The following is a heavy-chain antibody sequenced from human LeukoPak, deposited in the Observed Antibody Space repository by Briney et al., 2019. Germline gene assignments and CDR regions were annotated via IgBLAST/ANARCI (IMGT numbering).Heavy chain of an antibody. J-gene: IGHJ4*02. Sequence: PSETLSLTCTVSGGSISSYYWSWIRQPPGKGLEWIGYIYYSGSTNYNPSLKSRVTISVDTSKNQFSLKLSSVTAADTAVYYCARGTAHYDYVWGSYRSNPNFDYWGQGTLVTVSS. CDR3: ARGTAHYDYVWGSYRSNPNFDY. CDR2: IYYSGST. D-gene: IGHD3-16*02. CDR1: GGSISSYY. V-gene: IGHV4-59*01.